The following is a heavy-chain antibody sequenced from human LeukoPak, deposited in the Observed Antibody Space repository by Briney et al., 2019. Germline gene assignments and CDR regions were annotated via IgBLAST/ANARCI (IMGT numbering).Heavy chain of an antibody. CDR1: GFTFSGSA. D-gene: IGHD2-8*02. CDR3: TRHAAGGDTGGYPSDY. CDR2: IRNKGNSYAT. Sequence: GGSLRLSCATSGFTFSGSAMHWVRQASGEGLEWIGRIRNKGNSYATVYAASVKGRFIISRDDSKNTAYLQMNSLKTEDTAMYYCTRHAAGGDTGGYPSDYWGQGTLVTVSS. V-gene: IGHV3-73*01. J-gene: IGHJ4*02.